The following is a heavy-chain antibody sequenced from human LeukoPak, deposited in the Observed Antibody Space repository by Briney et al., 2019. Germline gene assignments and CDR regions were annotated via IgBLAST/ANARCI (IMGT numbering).Heavy chain of an antibody. J-gene: IGHJ4*02. CDR3: ARDED. CDR1: AYTFTVYY. V-gene: IGHV1-2*02. Sequence: ASVTVSFTSSAYTFTVYYMHWVRHAPGQGLERMGCTNPNSGGTNYAHKFQGRVTMTSDTSISTAYMELSRLRSDDTAVYYGARDEDWGEGTLVTVSS. CDR2: TNPNSGGT.